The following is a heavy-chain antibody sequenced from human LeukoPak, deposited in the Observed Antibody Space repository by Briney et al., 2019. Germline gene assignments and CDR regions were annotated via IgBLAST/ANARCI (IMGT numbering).Heavy chain of an antibody. J-gene: IGHJ5*02. CDR2: IYYSGST. CDR3: ARAVRGRYCSSTSCRYNWFDP. Sequence: PSETLSLTCTVSGGSISSSSYYWGWIRQPPGKGLEWIGSIYYSGSTYYNPSLKSRVTISVDTSKNQFSLKLSSVTAADTAVYYCARAVRGRYCSSTSCRYNWFDPWGQGTLVTVSS. D-gene: IGHD2-2*01. CDR1: GGSISSSSYY. V-gene: IGHV4-39*07.